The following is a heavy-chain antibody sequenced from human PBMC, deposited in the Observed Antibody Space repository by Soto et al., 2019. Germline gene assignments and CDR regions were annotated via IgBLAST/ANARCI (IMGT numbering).Heavy chain of an antibody. V-gene: IGHV1-69*01. CDR1: GDTFNSYG. J-gene: IGHJ3*01. D-gene: IGHD6-13*01. CDR3: ARDLADVHLWDAFEV. Sequence: QVQLVQSGPELKKPGSSVKVSCKAPGDTFNSYGISWVRQAPGQGLEWLGGIVPMFGTTNLALKFEDRVTITADELTTTVYMEIRGLTSEDTAVYYCARDLADVHLWDAFEVWGHGTRVTVSS. CDR2: IVPMFGTT.